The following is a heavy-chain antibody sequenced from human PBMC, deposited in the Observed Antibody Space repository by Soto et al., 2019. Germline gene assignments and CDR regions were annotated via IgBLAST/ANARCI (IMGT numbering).Heavy chain of an antibody. CDR3: ARARHYYDSSGPSPDDAFDI. CDR2: ISSSSSYI. V-gene: IGHV3-21*01. D-gene: IGHD3-22*01. Sequence: GGSLRLSCAASGFTFSSYSMNWVRQAPGKGLEWVSSISSSSSYIYYADSVKGRFTISRDNAKNSLYLQMNSLRAEDTAVYYCARARHYYDSSGPSPDDAFDIWGQGTMVTVSS. J-gene: IGHJ3*02. CDR1: GFTFSSYS.